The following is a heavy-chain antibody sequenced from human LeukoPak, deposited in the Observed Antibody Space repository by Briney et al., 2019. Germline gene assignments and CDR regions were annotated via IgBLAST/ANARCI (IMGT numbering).Heavy chain of an antibody. Sequence: SETLSLTCAVYGGSFSGYYWSWIRQPPGKGLEWIGEINHSGSTNYNPSRKSRVTISVDTSKNQFSLKLSSVTAADTAVYYCARGVRYCSSTSCSTYYYYMDVWGKGTTVTVSS. V-gene: IGHV4-34*01. CDR1: GGSFSGYY. J-gene: IGHJ6*03. D-gene: IGHD2-2*01. CDR3: ARGVRYCSSTSCSTYYYYMDV. CDR2: INHSGST.